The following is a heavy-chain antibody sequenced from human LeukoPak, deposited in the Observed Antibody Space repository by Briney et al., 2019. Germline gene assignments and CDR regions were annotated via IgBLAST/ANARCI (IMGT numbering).Heavy chain of an antibody. V-gene: IGHV3-23*01. CDR3: AKEYRLGSRD. D-gene: IGHD2-2*01. Sequence: GGSLRLSCAASVFTFNDYAMTWVRQAPGKGLEWVSTVSGSGDTTYNADSVKGRFTSSRDNSKNRLHLQMNSLRAEDTAVYYCAKEYRLGSRDWGQGTLVTVSS. CDR1: VFTFNDYA. J-gene: IGHJ4*02. CDR2: VSGSGDTT.